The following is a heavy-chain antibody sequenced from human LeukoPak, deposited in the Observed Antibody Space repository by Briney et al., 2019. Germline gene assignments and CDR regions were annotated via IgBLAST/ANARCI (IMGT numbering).Heavy chain of an antibody. CDR3: VKITSVTGGDC. V-gene: IGHV3-64D*09. Sequence: GGSLRLSCSASGFTFSAYAMYWVRQAPGKGLEYVSGISSNGGSSFYADLVKGRFTISRDNSKNTLYLQMSSLRAEDTAVYYCVKITSVTGGDCWGQGTRLTVSS. D-gene: IGHD1-1*01. CDR1: GFTFSAYA. CDR2: ISSNGGSS. J-gene: IGHJ4*02.